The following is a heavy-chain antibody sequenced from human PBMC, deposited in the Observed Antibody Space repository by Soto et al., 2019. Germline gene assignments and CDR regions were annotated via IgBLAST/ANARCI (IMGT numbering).Heavy chain of an antibody. Sequence: GGSLRLSCAASGFTFSSYSMNWVRQAPGKGLEWVSYISSSSSTIYYADSVKGRFTISRDNAKNSLYLQMNSLRAEDTAVYYCARQYSSSWYSLFDGMDVWGQGTMVTVSS. D-gene: IGHD6-13*01. V-gene: IGHV3-48*01. J-gene: IGHJ6*02. CDR3: ARQYSSSWYSLFDGMDV. CDR1: GFTFSSYS. CDR2: ISSSSSTI.